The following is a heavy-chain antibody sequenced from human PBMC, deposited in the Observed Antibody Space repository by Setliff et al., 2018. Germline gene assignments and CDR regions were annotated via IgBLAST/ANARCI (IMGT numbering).Heavy chain of an antibody. Sequence: GSLRLSCAASGFTFTNSWMNWVRQAPGKGLEWVGRIKSKPDGGTTDYAAPVKGRFTISRDDSESTLYLQMNSLKTGDTAVYYCTTDPYWSDYWGQGTLVTVSS. CDR3: TTDPYWSDY. CDR2: IKSKPDGGTT. J-gene: IGHJ4*02. CDR1: GFTFTNSW. V-gene: IGHV3-15*01. D-gene: IGHD2-8*02.